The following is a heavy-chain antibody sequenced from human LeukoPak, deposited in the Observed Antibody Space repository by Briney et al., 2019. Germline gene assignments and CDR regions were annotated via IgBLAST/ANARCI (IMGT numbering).Heavy chain of an antibody. CDR2: ISSSSSYI. CDR3: AREYSSSSSPYYYYYYMDV. V-gene: IGHV3-21*01. J-gene: IGHJ6*03. CDR1: GFTFSSYS. Sequence: GGSLRLSCAASGFTFSSYSMNWVRQAPGKGLEWVSSISSSSSYIYYADSVKGRFTISRDNAKNSLYLQMNSLRAEDTAVYYCAREYSSSSSPYYYYYYMDVWGKGTTVTVSS. D-gene: IGHD6-6*01.